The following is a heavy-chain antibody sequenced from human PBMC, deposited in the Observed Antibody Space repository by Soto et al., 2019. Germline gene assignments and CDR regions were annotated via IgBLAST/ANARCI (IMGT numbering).Heavy chain of an antibody. CDR2: INAEGNT. Sequence: AQLVESGGGLVQPVGSLRLSCAASGFNFSPYWMHWVRQTPGKGLVWVSRINAEGNTIYADSVKGRFTISRDNAKNMLYLQMTSLRAEDTAVYFCARGSNTAFDPWGQGTLVTVSS. CDR1: GFNFSPYW. D-gene: IGHD2-21*02. J-gene: IGHJ5*02. CDR3: ARGSNTAFDP. V-gene: IGHV3-74*01.